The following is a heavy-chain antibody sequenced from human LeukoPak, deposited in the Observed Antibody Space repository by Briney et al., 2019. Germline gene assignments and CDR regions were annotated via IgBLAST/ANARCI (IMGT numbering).Heavy chain of an antibody. Sequence: SETLSLTCSVSGGSITNYYWTWIRQPPGKALEWVGHVDYSGNTNYSPSLKSRVTISLDTSKTHFSLKVNSVTAADTAIYYCARLFRRTWFDPWGQGTLVIVS. J-gene: IGHJ5*02. CDR1: GGSITNYY. CDR2: VDYSGNT. D-gene: IGHD3-9*01. V-gene: IGHV4-59*08. CDR3: ARLFRRTWFDP.